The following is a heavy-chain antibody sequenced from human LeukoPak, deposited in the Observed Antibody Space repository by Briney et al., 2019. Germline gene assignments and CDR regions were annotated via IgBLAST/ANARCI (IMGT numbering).Heavy chain of an antibody. CDR2: IIPILGIA. D-gene: IGHD6-13*01. CDR3: ARTRASIAALDY. Sequence: SVKVSCKASGYTFTSYGISWVRQAPGQGLEWMGRIIPILGIANYAQKFQGRVTITADKSTSTAYMELSSLRSEDTAVYYCARTRASIAALDYWGQGTLVTVSS. CDR1: GYTFTSYG. V-gene: IGHV1-69*04. J-gene: IGHJ4*02.